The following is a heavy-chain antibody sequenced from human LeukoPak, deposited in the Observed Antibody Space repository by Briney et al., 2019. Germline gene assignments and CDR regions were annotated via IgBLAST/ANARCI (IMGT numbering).Heavy chain of an antibody. V-gene: IGHV3-15*01. J-gene: IGHJ4*02. CDR3: ARGGAFGDRTYYFAS. D-gene: IGHD4-17*01. Sequence: PGGSLRLSCAASGFTFSTYSMNWVRQAPGRGLEWVGRIYSKTDGGTTDYAAPGKGRFTISRDDSKNTVYLQMNSLGAEDTAVYYCARGGAFGDRTYYFASWGQGILVTVSS. CDR2: IYSKTDGGTT. CDR1: GFTFSTYS.